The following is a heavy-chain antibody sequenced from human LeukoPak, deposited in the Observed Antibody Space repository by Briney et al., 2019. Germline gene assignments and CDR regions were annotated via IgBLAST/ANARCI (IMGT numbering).Heavy chain of an antibody. CDR2: IYWNGSSK. CDR1: GFTFDDHG. Sequence: GGSLRLSCAASGFTFDDHGMRWVRQAPGKGLEWVSDIYWNGSSKGYADSVKGRFTISRDNAKTTLYLQMNSLRAEDTALYYFARQIAAAVTKSFDPSGEGTLGTVSS. D-gene: IGHD6-13*01. J-gene: IGHJ5*02. CDR3: ARQIAAAVTKSFDP. V-gene: IGHV3-20*04.